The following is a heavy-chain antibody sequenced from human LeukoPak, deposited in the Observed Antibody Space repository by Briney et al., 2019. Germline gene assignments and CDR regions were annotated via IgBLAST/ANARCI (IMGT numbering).Heavy chain of an antibody. CDR2: ISGSGGST. CDR1: GFTFSSYA. J-gene: IGHJ4*02. V-gene: IGHV3-23*01. Sequence: GGTLRLSCAASGFTFSSYAMGWVRQAPGKGLEWVSAISGSGGSTYYADSVKGRFTISRDNSKNTLYLQMNSLRAEDTAVYYCAKTRNYYDSSGYYANLDYWGQGTLVTVSS. CDR3: AKTRNYYDSSGYYANLDY. D-gene: IGHD3-22*01.